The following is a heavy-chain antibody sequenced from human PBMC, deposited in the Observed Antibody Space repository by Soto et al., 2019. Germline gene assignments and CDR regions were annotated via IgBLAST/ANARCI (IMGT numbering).Heavy chain of an antibody. CDR3: ARGASSGTIFGVVPARYWYFDL. Sequence: QVQLVQSGAEVKKPGASVKVSCKASGYTFTSYYMHWVRQAPGQGLEWMGIINPTGGSTSYAQKFQGTGNRTRATTTSTVYMELSSMGSEDTSVYYCARGASSGTIFGVVPARYWYFDLWGLGTLVTVST. CDR1: GYTFTSYY. CDR2: INPTGGST. D-gene: IGHD3-3*01. J-gene: IGHJ2*01. V-gene: IGHV1-46*01.